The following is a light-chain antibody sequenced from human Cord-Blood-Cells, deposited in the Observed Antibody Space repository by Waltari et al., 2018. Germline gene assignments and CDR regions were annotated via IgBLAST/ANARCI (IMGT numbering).Light chain of an antibody. CDR1: SSDVGSYNL. Sequence: QSALTQPASVSGSPGQSITISCTGTSSDVGSYNLVSWYQQHPGKAPKLMIYEVSKRPSGVSNRFSGSKSGNTASLTISGLQAEDDADYYCCSYAGSSTNWVFGGGTKLTVL. V-gene: IGLV2-23*02. J-gene: IGLJ3*02. CDR3: CSYAGSSTNWV. CDR2: EVS.